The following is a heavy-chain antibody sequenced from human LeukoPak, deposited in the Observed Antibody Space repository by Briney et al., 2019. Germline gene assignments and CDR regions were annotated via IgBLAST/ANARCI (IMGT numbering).Heavy chain of an antibody. CDR2: INHSGST. CDR1: GGSFSGYY. V-gene: IGHV4-34*01. CDR3: ARDTPNWFDP. J-gene: IGHJ5*02. D-gene: IGHD2-2*02. Sequence: SETLSLTCAAYGGSFSGYYWSWIRQPPGKGLEWIGEINHSGSTNYNPSLKSRVTISVDTSKNQFSLKLSSVTAADTAVYYCARDTPNWFDPWGQGTLVTVSS.